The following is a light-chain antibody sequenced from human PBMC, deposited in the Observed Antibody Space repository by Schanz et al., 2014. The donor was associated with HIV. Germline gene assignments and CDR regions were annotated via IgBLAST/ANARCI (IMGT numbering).Light chain of an antibody. J-gene: IGKJ1*01. Sequence: EIVLTQSPATLSLSPGERATLSCRASQSVSSYLAWYQQKPGQAPRLLIYGASTRVTGIPARFSGSGSGTEFTLTISSLQPDDFATYYCQQYDRSSWTFGLGTKVETK. CDR3: QQYDRSSWT. CDR2: GAS. V-gene: IGKV3-15*01. CDR1: QSVSSY.